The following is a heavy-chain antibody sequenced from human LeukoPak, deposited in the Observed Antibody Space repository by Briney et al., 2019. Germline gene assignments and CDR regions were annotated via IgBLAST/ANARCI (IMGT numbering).Heavy chain of an antibody. J-gene: IGHJ6*02. V-gene: IGHV3-53*01. CDR1: GFTVSSKY. D-gene: IGHD3-16*01. CDR3: ARGTVCRLGSYGLDV. CDR2: IYSGRST. Sequence: GGSLRLSCVASGFTVSSKYMRWVRQAPGKEQEWVSVIYSGRSTDDGECGKARFTISRDNSKNTVYGQMNALRAENSAAYYCARGTVCRLGSYGLDVWGQGTTVPVSS.